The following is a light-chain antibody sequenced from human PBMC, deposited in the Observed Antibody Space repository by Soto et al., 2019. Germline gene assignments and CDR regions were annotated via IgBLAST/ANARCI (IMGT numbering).Light chain of an antibody. V-gene: IGKV3-15*01. CDR3: QQYDDWG. CDR1: QSVTSN. J-gene: IGKJ1*01. Sequence: MVMTQSPATLSVSPEERVTLSCRTSQSVTSNLAWYQLKPGQTPSLLIYGTSTRAPDIPVRFSGSGSGTEFTLTITTVQSGDSAVYYCQQYDDWGFGPGTKVEIK. CDR2: GTS.